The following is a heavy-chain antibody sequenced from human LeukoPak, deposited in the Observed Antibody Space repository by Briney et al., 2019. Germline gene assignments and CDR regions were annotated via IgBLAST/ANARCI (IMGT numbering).Heavy chain of an antibody. CDR1: GFTFSNYA. CDR3: AKGEVRGPTQYFQH. V-gene: IGHV3-23*01. Sequence: PGGSLRLSCAASGFTFSNYAMSWVRQAPGKGLEWVSAISGSGGSTYYADSVRGRFTISRDNSKNTLYLQMNSLRAEDTAVYYCAKGEVRGPTQYFQHWGQGTLVTVSS. D-gene: IGHD3-10*01. CDR2: ISGSGGST. J-gene: IGHJ1*01.